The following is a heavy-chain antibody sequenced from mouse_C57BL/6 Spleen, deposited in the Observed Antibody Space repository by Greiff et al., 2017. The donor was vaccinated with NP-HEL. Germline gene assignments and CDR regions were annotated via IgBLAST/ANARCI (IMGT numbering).Heavy chain of an antibody. D-gene: IGHD2-3*01. J-gene: IGHJ3*01. CDR3: AREGDGYYGWFAY. CDR1: GYTFTDYY. Sequence: EVKLQQSGPELVKPGASVKISCKASGYTFTDYYMNWVKQSHGKSLEWIGDINPNNGGTSYNQKFKGKATLTVDKSSSTAYMELRSLTSEDSAVYYCAREGDGYYGWFAYWGQGTLVTVSA. CDR2: INPNNGGT. V-gene: IGHV1-26*01.